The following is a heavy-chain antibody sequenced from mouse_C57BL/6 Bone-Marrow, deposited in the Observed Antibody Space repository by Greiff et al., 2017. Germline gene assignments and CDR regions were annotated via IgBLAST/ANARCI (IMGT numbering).Heavy chain of an antibody. D-gene: IGHD1-1*01. J-gene: IGHJ2*01. Sequence: VQLQQPGAELVMPGASVKLSCKASGYTFTSYWMNWVKQRPGQGLEWIGEIDPSDSYTNYNQKFKGKSTLTVDKSSSTAYMQLSSLTSEDSAVYYCASVLYGSRGYWGQGTTLTVSS. CDR2: IDPSDSYT. CDR1: GYTFTSYW. CDR3: ASVLYGSRGY. V-gene: IGHV1-69*01.